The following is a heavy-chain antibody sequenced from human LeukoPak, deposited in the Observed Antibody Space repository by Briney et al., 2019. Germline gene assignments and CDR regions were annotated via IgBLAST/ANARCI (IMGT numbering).Heavy chain of an antibody. CDR3: ARDECSSSWYQH. V-gene: IGHV4-59*01. CDR1: GGSISSYY. CDR2: IYYSGST. D-gene: IGHD6-13*01. J-gene: IGHJ4*02. Sequence: SETLSLTCTVSGGSISSYYWSWIRQPPGKGLEWIGYIYYSGSTNSNPSLKSRVTISVDTSKNQFSLKLSSVTAADTAVYYCARDECSSSWYQHWGQGTLVTVSS.